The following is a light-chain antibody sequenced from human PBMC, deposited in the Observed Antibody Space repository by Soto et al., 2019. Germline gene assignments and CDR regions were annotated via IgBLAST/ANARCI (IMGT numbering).Light chain of an antibody. V-gene: IGLV1-44*01. Sequence: QSVLTQPPSMSGTPGQRVTISCSGSSSNIGSYTVSWYQQLPGTAPKFLIYSNDQRPSGVPDRFSGSKSGTSASLAISGLQSEDEATYYCAAWDDSLSGIVVFGGWTKVTVL. CDR1: SSNIGSYT. CDR2: SND. J-gene: IGLJ2*01. CDR3: AAWDDSLSGIVV.